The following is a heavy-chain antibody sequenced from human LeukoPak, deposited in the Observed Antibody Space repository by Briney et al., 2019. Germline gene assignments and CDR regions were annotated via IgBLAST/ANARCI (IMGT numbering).Heavy chain of an antibody. D-gene: IGHD1-26*01. J-gene: IGHJ4*02. CDR2: ISWDGGST. CDR3: AKGQRGSYSYYFDY. V-gene: IGHV3-43*02. Sequence: GRSLRLSCAASGFTFDDYAMHWVRQAPGKGLEWVSLISWDGGSTDYADSVKGRFTISRDNSKNSLYLQMNSLGTDDTALYYCAKGQRGSYSYYFDYWGQGALVTVSS. CDR1: GFTFDDYA.